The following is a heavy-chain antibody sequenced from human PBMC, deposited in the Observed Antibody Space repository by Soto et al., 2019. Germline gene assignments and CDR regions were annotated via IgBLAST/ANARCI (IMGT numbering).Heavy chain of an antibody. CDR2: IYPGLSDT. V-gene: IGHV5-51*01. CDR3: ARSLFKYGHFRHFSY. J-gene: IGHJ4*02. D-gene: IGHD2-2*01. Sequence: GESLKISCQASGYTFINNWIGLLRQNPWKGLEWLGIIYPGLSDTRYSPSFRGHVTISVDKTLNTAYTQWDSLKASDTAMYYCARSLFKYGHFRHFSYCGQGTLVTASS. CDR1: GYTFINNW.